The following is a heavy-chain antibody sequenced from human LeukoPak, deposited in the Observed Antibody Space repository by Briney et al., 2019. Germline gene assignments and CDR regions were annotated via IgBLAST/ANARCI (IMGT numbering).Heavy chain of an antibody. D-gene: IGHD2-15*01. V-gene: IGHV4-34*01. CDR3: ARVKGGYCSGGSCPLDY. CDR2: INHSGST. Sequence: KPSETLSLTCAVYGGSFSGYYWRWIRQPPGKGLEWIGEINHSGSTNYNPSLKSRVTISVDTSKNQFSLKLSSVTAADTAVYYCARVKGGYCSGGSCPLDYWGQGTLVTVSS. CDR1: GGSFSGYY. J-gene: IGHJ4*02.